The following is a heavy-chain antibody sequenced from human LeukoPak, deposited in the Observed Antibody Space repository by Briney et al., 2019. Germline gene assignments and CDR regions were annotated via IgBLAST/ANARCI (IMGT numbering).Heavy chain of an antibody. CDR1: GGSISSYY. V-gene: IGHV4-59*01. Sequence: SETLSLTCSVSGGSISSYYWSWIRQSPENGLEWIGYIYNSGNTNYNLFLKSRVTISADTSKNQFSLKLTSVTAADTAVYYCAKRGWFGELLYGMDVWGQGTTVTVSS. J-gene: IGHJ6*02. CDR2: IYNSGNT. CDR3: AKRGWFGELLYGMDV. D-gene: IGHD3-10*01.